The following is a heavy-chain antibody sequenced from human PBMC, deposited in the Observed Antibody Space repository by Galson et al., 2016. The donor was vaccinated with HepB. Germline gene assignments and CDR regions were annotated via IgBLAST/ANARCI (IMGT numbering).Heavy chain of an antibody. CDR3: ARDGSRDCSGPTCYFYYYHYMDV. Sequence: SLRLSCAASRFTFDNYAMSWVRQAPGKGLEWVAGISGSGGSTYPADSVKGRFTISRDNSKNMLFLEMNSLRADDAAVYYCARDGSRDCSGPTCYFYYYHYMDVWGKGTTVTVSS. CDR2: ISGSGGST. J-gene: IGHJ6*03. CDR1: RFTFDNYA. D-gene: IGHD2-15*01. V-gene: IGHV3-23*01.